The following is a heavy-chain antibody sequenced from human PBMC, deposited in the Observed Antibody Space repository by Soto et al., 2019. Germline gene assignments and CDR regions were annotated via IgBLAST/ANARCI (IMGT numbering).Heavy chain of an antibody. D-gene: IGHD1-7*01. CDR3: ARHVSRVELWFDP. J-gene: IGHJ5*02. CDR2: IYYSGST. V-gene: IGHV4-59*08. Sequence: SETLSLTCTVSGGSISSYYWSWIRQPPGKGLEWIGYIYYSGSTNYNPSLKSRVTISVDTSKNQFSLKLSSVTAADTAVYYCARHVSRVELWFDPWGQGTLVTVSS. CDR1: GGSISSYY.